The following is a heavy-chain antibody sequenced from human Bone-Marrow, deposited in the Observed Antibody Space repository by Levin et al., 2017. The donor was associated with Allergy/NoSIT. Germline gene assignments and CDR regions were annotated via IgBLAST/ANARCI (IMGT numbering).Heavy chain of an antibody. Sequence: PGESLKISCTASGFTFGDYAMSWVRQAPGKGLEWVGFIRSKAYGGTTEYAASVKGRFTISRDDSKSIAYLQMNSLKTEDTAVYYCTRDWFKQQLKESGWFDPWGQGTLVTVSS. J-gene: IGHJ5*02. V-gene: IGHV3-49*04. CDR1: GFTFGDYA. D-gene: IGHD6-13*01. CDR3: TRDWFKQQLKESGWFDP. CDR2: IRSKAYGGTT.